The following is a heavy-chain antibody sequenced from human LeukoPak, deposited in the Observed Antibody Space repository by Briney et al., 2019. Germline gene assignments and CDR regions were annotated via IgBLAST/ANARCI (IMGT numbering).Heavy chain of an antibody. V-gene: IGHV4-61*02. CDR1: GGSISSGSYY. CDR3: ATGWDYSSSSVLFDF. D-gene: IGHD6-6*01. CDR2: IYTSGST. J-gene: IGHJ4*02. Sequence: PSQTLSLTCTVSGGSISSGSYYWSWTRQPAGKGLEWIGRIYTSGSTNYNPSLKSRVTISVDTSKNQFSLKLSSVTAADTAVYYCATGWDYSSSSVLFDFWGQGTLVTVSS.